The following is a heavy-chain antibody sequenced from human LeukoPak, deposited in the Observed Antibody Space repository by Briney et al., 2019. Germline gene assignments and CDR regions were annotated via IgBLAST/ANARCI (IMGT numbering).Heavy chain of an antibody. Sequence: PGGSLRLSCAASGFTFSSYAMSWVRQAPGEGLEWVSGVTGNGGRTYYADSVKGRFTISRDNSKNTLYLQMNSLRAEDTAVYYCAKVYSSSWYRDDAFDIWGQGTMVTVSS. CDR3: AKVYSSSWYRDDAFDI. J-gene: IGHJ3*02. V-gene: IGHV3-23*01. D-gene: IGHD6-13*01. CDR2: VTGNGGRT. CDR1: GFTFSSYA.